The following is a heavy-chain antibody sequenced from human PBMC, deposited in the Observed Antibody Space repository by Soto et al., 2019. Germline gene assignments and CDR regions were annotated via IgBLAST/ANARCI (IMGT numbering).Heavy chain of an antibody. CDR3: AKDRGNSGDFDY. D-gene: IGHD3-10*01. Sequence: QVQLVESGGGVVQPGRSLRLSCAASGFTFSGYGMHWVRQAPGKGLDWVALISYDGSNKYYADSVKGRFTISRDNSKNTLFLQTSSLRVEDTAVYYCAKDRGNSGDFDYWGQGTLVTVSS. V-gene: IGHV3-30*18. CDR1: GFTFSGYG. CDR2: ISYDGSNK. J-gene: IGHJ4*02.